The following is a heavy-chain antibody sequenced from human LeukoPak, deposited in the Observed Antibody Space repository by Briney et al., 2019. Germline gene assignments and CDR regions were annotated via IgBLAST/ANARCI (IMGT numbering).Heavy chain of an antibody. Sequence: SQTLSLTCTVSGGSISSGGYYWNWILQHPGKGLEWIGYIYYSGSTYYNPSLKSRLTISVDTSKNQFSLKLSSVTAADTAVYYCARDLNGYGPFDYWGQGTLVTVSS. CDR2: IYYSGST. V-gene: IGHV4-31*03. CDR3: ARDLNGYGPFDY. D-gene: IGHD4-17*01. CDR1: GGSISSGGYY. J-gene: IGHJ4*02.